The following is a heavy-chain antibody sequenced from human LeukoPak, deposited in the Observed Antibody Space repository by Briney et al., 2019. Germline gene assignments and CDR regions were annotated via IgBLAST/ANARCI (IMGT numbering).Heavy chain of an antibody. CDR3: ARRYSSSWYVGFFDP. J-gene: IGHJ5*02. Sequence: SETLSLTCTVSGASIRNYYWGWIRQSPGKGLEWIGYIYYSGSTNYNPSLESRVAMSVDTSKNQFSLRLSSVTAADTAIYYCARRYSSSWYVGFFDPWGQGTLVTVSS. CDR2: IYYSGST. V-gene: IGHV4-59*08. D-gene: IGHD6-13*01. CDR1: GASIRNYY.